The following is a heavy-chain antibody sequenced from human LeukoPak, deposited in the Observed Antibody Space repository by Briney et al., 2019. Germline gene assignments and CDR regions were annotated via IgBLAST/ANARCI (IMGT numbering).Heavy chain of an antibody. J-gene: IGHJ4*02. V-gene: IGHV4-59*08. D-gene: IGHD6-13*01. CDR2: IYYTGST. CDR3: ARQGKSSLPHYFDY. CDR1: GGTIRIFY. Sequence: SQTLSPTCNVSGGTIRIFYWSWIRQTPGGEMGWIGYIYYTGSTNYNPPLNSRVTMTVDTSKNQFSLKLSSVTAADTAVYYCARQGKSSLPHYFDYWGQGTLVTVSS.